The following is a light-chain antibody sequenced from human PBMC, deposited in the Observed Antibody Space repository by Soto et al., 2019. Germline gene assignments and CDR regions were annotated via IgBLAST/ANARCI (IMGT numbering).Light chain of an antibody. CDR2: DAS. CDR1: QSISSW. Sequence: DIQMTQSPSTLSASVGDRVTITCRASQSISSWLAWYQQKPGKAPKLLIYDASSLESGGPSRLSGSGSGTEFTLTISSLQPDDFATYYCQQYNSYPYTFGQGTKLEIK. CDR3: QQYNSYPYT. J-gene: IGKJ2*01. V-gene: IGKV1-5*01.